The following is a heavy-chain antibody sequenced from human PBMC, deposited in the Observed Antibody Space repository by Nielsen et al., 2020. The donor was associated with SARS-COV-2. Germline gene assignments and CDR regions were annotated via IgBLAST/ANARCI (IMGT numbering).Heavy chain of an antibody. CDR3: ARDWSRAADV. CDR1: GFTVSSNY. Sequence: GGSLRLSCAASGFTVSSNYMSWVRQVPGKGLEWVADINPDGSEKFYVDSVKGRFTISRDNAKNSMSLQMNSLRVEDTAVYYCARDWSRAADVWGQGTMVTVSS. D-gene: IGHD2-15*01. V-gene: IGHV3-7*01. CDR2: INPDGSEK. J-gene: IGHJ3*01.